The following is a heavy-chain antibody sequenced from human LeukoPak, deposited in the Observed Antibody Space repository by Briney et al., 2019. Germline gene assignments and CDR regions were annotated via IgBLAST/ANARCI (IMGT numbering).Heavy chain of an antibody. CDR2: INPNNGFT. CDR1: GYTFTGYF. Sequence: ASVKVSCKASGYTFTGYFLHWVRQAPGQGLKWMGWINPNNGFTNYTQKFKGRVTMTRDTSISTAYMELNRLTSDDTAVFYCARGWGSLYYFDYWGQGTLVTVSS. V-gene: IGHV1-2*02. CDR3: ARGWGSLYYFDY. J-gene: IGHJ4*02. D-gene: IGHD3-16*01.